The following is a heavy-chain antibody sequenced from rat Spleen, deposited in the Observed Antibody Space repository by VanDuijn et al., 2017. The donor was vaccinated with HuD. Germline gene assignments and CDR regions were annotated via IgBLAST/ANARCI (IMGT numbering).Heavy chain of an antibody. CDR1: GFTFSDYY. Sequence: EVQLVESGGGLVQPGRSMKLSCAASGFTFSDYYMAWVRQAPKKGLEWVASISYEGSSTCYGDSVKGRFTISRDNAKSTLYLQMNSLRSEDTATYYCARKLGAYYWGQGVMVTVSS. CDR3: ARKLGAYY. J-gene: IGHJ2*01. D-gene: IGHD5-1*01. V-gene: IGHV5-22*01. CDR2: ISYEGSST.